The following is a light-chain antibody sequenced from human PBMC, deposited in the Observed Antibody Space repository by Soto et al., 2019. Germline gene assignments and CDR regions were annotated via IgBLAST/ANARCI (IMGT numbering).Light chain of an antibody. CDR3: CSSAGTNTFNWV. J-gene: IGLJ3*02. V-gene: IGLV2-14*01. CDR1: SSDVGGYNY. CDR2: EVS. Sequence: QSALTQPASVSGSPGQSITISCTGTSSDVGGYNYVSWYQQHPGKAPKLMIYEVSNRPSGVSNRFSGSKSGNTASLTISGLQAEDEADYYCCSSAGTNTFNWVCGGGTQLTVL.